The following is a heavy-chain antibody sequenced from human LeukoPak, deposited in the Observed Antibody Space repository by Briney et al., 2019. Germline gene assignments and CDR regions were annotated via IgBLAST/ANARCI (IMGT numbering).Heavy chain of an antibody. Sequence: ASVKVSCKVSGYSFTSYGSSWVRQAPGQGLEWMGWISAYNGNTNYAQKLQGRVTMTTDTSTSTAYMELRSLRSDDTAVYYCARSLIVVVPAAIRHNWFDLWGQGTLVTVSS. CDR2: ISAYNGNT. CDR3: ARSLIVVVPAAIRHNWFDL. CDR1: GYSFTSYG. D-gene: IGHD2-2*01. V-gene: IGHV1-18*01. J-gene: IGHJ5*02.